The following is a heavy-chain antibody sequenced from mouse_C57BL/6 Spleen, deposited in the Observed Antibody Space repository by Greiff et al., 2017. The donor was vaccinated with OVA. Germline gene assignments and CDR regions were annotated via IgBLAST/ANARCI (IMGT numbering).Heavy chain of an antibody. CDR1: GFSFNTYA. J-gene: IGHJ3*01. Sequence: EVKLVESGGGLVQPKGSLKLSCAASGFSFNTYAMNWVRQAPGKGLEWVARIRSKSNNYATYYADSVKDRFTISRDDSESMLYLQMNNLKTEDTAMYYCVRRGYEGAWFAYWGQGTLVTVSA. V-gene: IGHV10-1*01. D-gene: IGHD2-10*02. CDR2: IRSKSNNYAT. CDR3: VRRGYEGAWFAY.